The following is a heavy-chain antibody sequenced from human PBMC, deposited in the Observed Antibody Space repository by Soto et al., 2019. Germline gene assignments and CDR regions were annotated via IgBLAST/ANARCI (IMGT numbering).Heavy chain of an antibody. J-gene: IGHJ6*02. D-gene: IGHD5-18*01. V-gene: IGHV3-30-3*01. CDR2: ISYEGSNK. CDR3: AREWNTGYDYSYYYGMDV. Sequence: PGGSLRLSCAASGFTFSPHAMHWVRQGPGKGLEWVAVISYEGSNKYYADSVKGRFTISRDNSKNTLYLQMNSLRAEDTAVYYCAREWNTGYDYSYYYGMDVWGQGTTVTVSS. CDR1: GFTFSPHA.